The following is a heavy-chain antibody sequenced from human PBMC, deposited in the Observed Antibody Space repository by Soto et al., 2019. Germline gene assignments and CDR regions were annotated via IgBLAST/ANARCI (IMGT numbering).Heavy chain of an antibody. CDR1: GGSFSGYY. CDR3: ARGPSYGYGSKSSNWFDP. J-gene: IGHJ5*02. V-gene: IGHV4-34*01. D-gene: IGHD5-18*01. Sequence: PSETLSLTCAVYGGSFSGYYWSWIRQPPGKGLEWIGEINHSGSTNYNPSLKSRVTISVDTSKNQFSLKLSSVTAADTAVYYCARGPSYGYGSKSSNWFDPWGQGTLVTVSS. CDR2: INHSGST.